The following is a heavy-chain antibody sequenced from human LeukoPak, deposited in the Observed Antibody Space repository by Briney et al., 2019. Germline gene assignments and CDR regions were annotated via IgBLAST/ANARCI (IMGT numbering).Heavy chain of an antibody. D-gene: IGHD2-2*02. J-gene: IGHJ4*02. Sequence: PGGSLRLSRALSGFTFCDVWVSWVRETPGKGGEGGGWIKSNSDGGATDYAAPVKGRFTISRDDSKNALYLQMNSLKAEDTAVYYCTTQLLYEQNFDYWGQGTLVTVSS. CDR2: IKSNSDGGAT. V-gene: IGHV3-15*01. CDR1: GFTFCDVW. CDR3: TTQLLYEQNFDY.